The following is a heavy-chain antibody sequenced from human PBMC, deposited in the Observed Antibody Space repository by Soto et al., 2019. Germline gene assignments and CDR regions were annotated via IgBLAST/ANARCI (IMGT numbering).Heavy chain of an antibody. Sequence: EVQLLESGGGLVQPGGSLRLSCAASGFTFSSYAMSWVRQAPGKGLEWVSAISGSGGSTYYADSVKGRFTISRDNSKNTLYLQINILRAEDTAVYYCAKDLQIITMIVGYWGQGTLVTVSS. CDR3: AKDLQIITMIVGY. CDR2: ISGSGGST. J-gene: IGHJ4*02. CDR1: GFTFSSYA. V-gene: IGHV3-23*01. D-gene: IGHD3-22*01.